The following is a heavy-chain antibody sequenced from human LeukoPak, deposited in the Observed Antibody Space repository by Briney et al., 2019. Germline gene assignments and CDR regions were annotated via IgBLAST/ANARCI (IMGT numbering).Heavy chain of an antibody. CDR1: GGSFSGYY. D-gene: IGHD2-2*01. V-gene: IGHV4-34*01. CDR2: INHSGST. Sequence: SETLSLTCAVYGGSFSGYYWSWIRQPPGKGLEWIGEINHSGSTNYNPSLKSRVTISVDTSKNQFSLKQSSVTAADTAVYYCARWKVVVPARYYYYYGMDVWGQGTTVTVSS. J-gene: IGHJ6*02. CDR3: ARWKVVVPARYYYYYGMDV.